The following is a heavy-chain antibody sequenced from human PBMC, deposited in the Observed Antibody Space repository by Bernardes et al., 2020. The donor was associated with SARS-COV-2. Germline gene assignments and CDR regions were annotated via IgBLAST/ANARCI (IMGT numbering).Heavy chain of an antibody. CDR3: AKYYYDSSGPILGYFPH. Sequence: GGSLRLSCAASGFPFSSYAMSWVRQAPGKGLVWVSGISGSGGTTYYADSVKGRFTISRDNSKNTLYVQMNDLRAEDTAVYYCAKYYYDSSGPILGYFPHWGQGTLVTVSS. CDR1: GFPFSSYA. J-gene: IGHJ1*01. V-gene: IGHV3-23*01. D-gene: IGHD3-22*01. CDR2: ISGSGGTT.